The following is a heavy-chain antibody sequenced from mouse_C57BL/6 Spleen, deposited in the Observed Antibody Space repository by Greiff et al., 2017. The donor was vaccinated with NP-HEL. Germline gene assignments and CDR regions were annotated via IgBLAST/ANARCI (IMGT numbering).Heavy chain of an antibody. CDR1: GFTFSSYA. D-gene: IGHD1-1*01. J-gene: IGHJ4*01. V-gene: IGHV5-9-1*02. Sequence: EVKLVESGAGLVKPGGSLKLSCAASGFTFSSYAMSWVRQTPEKRLEWVAYISSGGDYIYYADTVKGRFTISRDNARNTLYLQMSSLTSEDTAMYYCTRIYYYGSSYPGYYAMDYWGQGTSVTVSS. CDR3: TRIYYYGSSYPGYYAMDY. CDR2: ISSGGDYI.